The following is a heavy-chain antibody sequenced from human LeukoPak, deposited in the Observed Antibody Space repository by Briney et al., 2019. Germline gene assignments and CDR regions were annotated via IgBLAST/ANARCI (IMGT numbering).Heavy chain of an antibody. D-gene: IGHD1-26*01. J-gene: IGHJ4*02. CDR1: GDTISGFS. CDR2: IYYSGST. Sequence: SETLSLTCTVSGDTISGFSWSWIRQPAGKGLEWIGYIYYSGSTNYNPSLKSRVTISVDTSKNQFSLKLSSVTAADTAVYYCARGGRIVGATGVLDYWGQGTLVTVSS. V-gene: IGHV4-59*01. CDR3: ARGGRIVGATGVLDY.